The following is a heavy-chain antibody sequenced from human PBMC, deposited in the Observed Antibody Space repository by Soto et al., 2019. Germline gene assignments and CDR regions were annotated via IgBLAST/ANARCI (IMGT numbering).Heavy chain of an antibody. CDR1: GYTFTSYG. J-gene: IGHJ5*02. CDR2: ISAYNGNT. V-gene: IGHV1-18*01. D-gene: IGHD3-10*01. CDR3: ARDPGWVRGVINWFDP. Sequence: ASVKVSCKASGYTFTSYGISWVRQAPGQGLEWMGCISAYNGNTNYAQKLKGRVTMTTDTSTSTAYMELRSLRSDDTGVYYCARDPGWVRGVINWFDPWGQGTLVTVSS.